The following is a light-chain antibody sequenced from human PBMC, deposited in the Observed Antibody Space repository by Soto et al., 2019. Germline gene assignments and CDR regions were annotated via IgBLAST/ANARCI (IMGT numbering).Light chain of an antibody. CDR3: SSYAGSNTLI. V-gene: IGLV2-23*02. CDR1: SIDIGTYNL. CDR2: EVN. J-gene: IGLJ2*01. Sequence: QSALTQPASVSGSPGQSITISCTGTSIDIGTYNLVSWYQQHPAKAPKLMIYEVNKRPSGVSNRFSGSTSGNTASLTISGLQAEDEADYYCSSYAGSNTLIFGGGTKLTVL.